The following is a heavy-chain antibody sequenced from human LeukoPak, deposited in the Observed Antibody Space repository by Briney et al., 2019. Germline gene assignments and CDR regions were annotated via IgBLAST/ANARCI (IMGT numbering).Heavy chain of an antibody. CDR3: ARDQITTVRGVIARSTDYYDYYYMDV. D-gene: IGHD3-10*01. J-gene: IGHJ6*03. Sequence: MNWVRQAPGKGLEWVSVIYSGGSTYYADSVKGRFTISRDNSKNTLYLQMNSLRAEDTAVYYCARDQITTVRGVIARSTDYYDYYYMDVWGKGTTVTVSS. CDR2: IYSGGST. V-gene: IGHV3-66*01.